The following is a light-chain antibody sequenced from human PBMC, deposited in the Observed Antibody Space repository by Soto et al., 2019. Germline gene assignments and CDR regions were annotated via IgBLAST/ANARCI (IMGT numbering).Light chain of an antibody. V-gene: IGLV2-8*01. CDR3: SSYGCSNNRNWL. Sequence: QSALTQPPSASGSPGQSVTISCTGTSSDVGGYNFVSWYQQQPGKAPKLLIYEVSKRPSGVPDRFSGSKSGNTASLTVSGLQAEDEAEYYCSSYGCSNNRNWLFGGGTKLTVL. J-gene: IGLJ3*02. CDR1: SSDVGGYNF. CDR2: EVS.